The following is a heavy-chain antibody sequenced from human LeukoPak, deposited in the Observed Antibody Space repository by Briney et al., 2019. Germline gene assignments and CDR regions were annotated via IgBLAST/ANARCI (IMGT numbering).Heavy chain of an antibody. CDR1: GYTFTGYY. CDR2: INPNSGGT. CDR3: ARVAYDYVWGSYRIFDY. J-gene: IGHJ4*02. D-gene: IGHD3-16*02. Sequence: GASVKVSCKASGYTFTGYYMHWVRQAPGQGLEWMGRINPNSGGTNYAQKFQGRVTMTRDTFISTAYMELSRLRSDDTAVYYCARVAYDYVWGSYRIFDYWGQGTLVTVSS. V-gene: IGHV1-2*06.